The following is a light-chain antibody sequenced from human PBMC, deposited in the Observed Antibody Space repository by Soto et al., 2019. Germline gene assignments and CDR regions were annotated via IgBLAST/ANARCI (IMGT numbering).Light chain of an antibody. Sequence: DVVMTQTPLSLSVAPGQPASISCKSSQSLLHITGETFLFWYLQKTGQSPQLLIYEVSTRVSGVPDRFSGSVSGTDFTLEIRRVETDDVGIYYCMQSTQLPPTFGQGTRLGIE. CDR1: QSLLHITGETF. J-gene: IGKJ5*01. CDR2: EVS. V-gene: IGKV2D-29*02. CDR3: MQSTQLPPT.